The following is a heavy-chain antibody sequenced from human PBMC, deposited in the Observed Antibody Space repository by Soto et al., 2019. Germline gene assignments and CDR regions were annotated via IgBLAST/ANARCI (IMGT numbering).Heavy chain of an antibody. Sequence: QVQLQESGPGLVKPSQTLSLTCTVSGGSISSGGYYWSWIRQHPGKGLEWIGYIYYSGSTYYNPSLKSRVTISVDTSKNQFFLKLISVTAADTAVYYCETKFGKDDAFDIWGQGTKVTVSS. CDR2: IYYSGST. CDR1: GGSISSGGYY. CDR3: ETKFGKDDAFDI. V-gene: IGHV4-31*03. D-gene: IGHD3-10*01. J-gene: IGHJ3*02.